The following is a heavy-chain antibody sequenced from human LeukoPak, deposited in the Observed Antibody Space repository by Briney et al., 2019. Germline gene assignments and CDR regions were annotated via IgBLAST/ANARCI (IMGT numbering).Heavy chain of an antibody. V-gene: IGHV4-39*01. J-gene: IGHJ4*02. Sequence: SETLSLTCTVSGGSISSSSYYWGWIRQPPGKGLEWIGSIYYSGSTYYNPSLKSRVTISVDTPKNQFSLKLSSVTAADTAVYYCASYGYSYGYGAANDYWGQGTLVTVSS. D-gene: IGHD5-18*01. CDR2: IYYSGST. CDR3: ASYGYSYGYGAANDY. CDR1: GGSISSSSYY.